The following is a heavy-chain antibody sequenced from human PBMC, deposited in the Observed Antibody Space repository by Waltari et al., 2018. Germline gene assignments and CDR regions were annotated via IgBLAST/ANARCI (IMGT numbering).Heavy chain of an antibody. CDR2: IIPMFGTA. J-gene: IGHJ3*02. CDR3: ARGGLYGQQLLESAFEI. D-gene: IGHD6-13*01. CDR1: GGYFSPHA. V-gene: IGHV1-69*05. Sequence: QVQLVQSGAELKKPGSSVKVSCKVSGGYFSPHAITWGRQAPGQGLEWMGGIIPMFGTANYAQKIQDRVTINTDESMTTAYMHLSSLTSDDTAVYYCARGGLYGQQLLESAFEIWGQGTKVTVSS.